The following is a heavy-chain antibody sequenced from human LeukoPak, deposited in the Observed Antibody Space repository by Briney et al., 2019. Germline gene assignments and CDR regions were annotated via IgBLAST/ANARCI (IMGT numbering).Heavy chain of an antibody. D-gene: IGHD5/OR15-5a*01. J-gene: IGHJ3*02. CDR3: ARRLSRRVAFDI. CDR1: GGSFSGYY. CDR2: IYYSGST. V-gene: IGHV4-34*01. Sequence: PSETLSLTCAVYGGSFSGYYWSWIRQPPGKGLEWIGSIYYSGSTYYNPSLKSRVTISVDTSKNQFSLKLSSVTAADTAVYYCARRLSRRVAFDIWGQGTMVTVSS.